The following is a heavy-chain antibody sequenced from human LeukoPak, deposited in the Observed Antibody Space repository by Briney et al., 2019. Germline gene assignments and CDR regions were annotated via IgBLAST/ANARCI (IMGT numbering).Heavy chain of an antibody. CDR3: TGECSGGSCYSADF. Sequence: GGSLRLSCAASGLTFSGSAMHWVRQASGKGLEWVGRIRSKANSYATAYAASVEGRFTISRDDSKNTAYLQMNSLKTEDTAVYYCTGECSGGSCYSADFWGQGTLVTVSS. V-gene: IGHV3-73*01. J-gene: IGHJ4*02. CDR1: GLTFSGSA. CDR2: IRSKANSYAT. D-gene: IGHD2-15*01.